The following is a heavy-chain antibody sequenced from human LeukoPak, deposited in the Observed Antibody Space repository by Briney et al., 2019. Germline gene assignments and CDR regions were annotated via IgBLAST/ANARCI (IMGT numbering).Heavy chain of an antibody. CDR1: GGSISSYY. CDR2: IPCSRST. V-gene: IGHV4-59*08. J-gene: IGHJ3*02. CDR3: ARQGYDILTGYFDAFDI. Sequence: SEPLSLTCTVPGGSISSYYWSWIRQPPGKALEWIGYIPCSRSTYYNPSLKSRVTISIVTSKNEFCLKLRSVTAADTAIYYCARQGYDILTGYFDAFDIWGQGTMVTVSS. D-gene: IGHD3-9*01.